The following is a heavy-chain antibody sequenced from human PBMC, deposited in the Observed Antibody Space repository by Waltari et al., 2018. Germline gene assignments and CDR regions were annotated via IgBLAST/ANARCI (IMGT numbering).Heavy chain of an antibody. CDR2: INTNTASP. Sequence: GLEWMGWINTNTASPTYAQGFTGRFVFSLDTSVITAYLQITSLRAEDTAVYYCARSPQYCRSADCYAASSRWFDPWGQGTTVIVSS. J-gene: IGHJ5*02. CDR3: ARSPQYCRSADCYAASSRWFDP. D-gene: IGHD2-2*01. V-gene: IGHV7-4-1*02.